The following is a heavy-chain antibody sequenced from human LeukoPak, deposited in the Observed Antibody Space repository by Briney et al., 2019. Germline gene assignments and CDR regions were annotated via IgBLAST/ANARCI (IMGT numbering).Heavy chain of an antibody. V-gene: IGHV1-69*06. J-gene: IGHJ4*02. CDR1: GGTFSSYA. Sequence: SVKVSCKASGGTFSSYAISWVRQAPGQGLEWMGGIIPIFGTADYAQKFQGRVTITADKSTSTAYMELSSLRAEDTAVYYCARDRNSVVTAIQDYWGQGTLVTVSS. CDR3: ARDRNSVVTAIQDY. D-gene: IGHD2-21*02. CDR2: IIPIFGTA.